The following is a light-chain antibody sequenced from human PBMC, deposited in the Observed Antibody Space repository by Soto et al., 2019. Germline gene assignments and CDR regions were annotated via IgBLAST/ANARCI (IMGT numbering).Light chain of an antibody. V-gene: IGLV2-8*01. CDR2: EVS. J-gene: IGLJ2*01. CDR1: SSDVGGYNY. Sequence: QSALTQPPSESGCPGQSVTISCIGTSSDVGGYNYVSWYQQHPGKAPKLMIYEVSKRPSGVPDRFSGSKSGNTASLTVSGLQAEDEADYYCSSYAASNNLGVFGGGTKLTVL. CDR3: SSYAASNNLGV.